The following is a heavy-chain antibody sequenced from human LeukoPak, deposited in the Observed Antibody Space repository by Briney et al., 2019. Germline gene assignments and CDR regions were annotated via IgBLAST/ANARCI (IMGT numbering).Heavy chain of an antibody. CDR1: GFSFDDYA. CDR3: AKDREGYVSSSMDV. CDR2: ISWNSGSI. V-gene: IGHV3-9*01. D-gene: IGHD3-10*02. J-gene: IGHJ6*02. Sequence: GGFLRLSCAASGFSFDDYAMHWVRQAPGKGLEWVSGISWNSGSIGHADSVKGRFTISRDNAKNSLYLQMNSLRAEDTALYYCAKDREGYVSSSMDVWGQGTTVTVSS.